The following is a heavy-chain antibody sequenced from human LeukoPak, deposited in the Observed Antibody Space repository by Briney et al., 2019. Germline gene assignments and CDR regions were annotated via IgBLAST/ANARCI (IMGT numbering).Heavy chain of an antibody. Sequence: SQTLSLTCTVSGGSISSGGYYWSWIRQPPGKGLEWIGEINHSGSTNYNPSLKSRVTISVDTSKNQFSLKLSSVTAADTAVYYCARGSGFDYWGQGTLVTVSS. CDR1: GGSISSGGYY. D-gene: IGHD1-1*01. CDR3: ARGSGFDY. CDR2: INHSGST. V-gene: IGHV4-30-2*01. J-gene: IGHJ4*02.